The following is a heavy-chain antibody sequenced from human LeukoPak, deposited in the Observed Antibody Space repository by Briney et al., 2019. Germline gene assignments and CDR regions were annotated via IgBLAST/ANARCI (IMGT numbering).Heavy chain of an antibody. CDR3: ARDGGVVVPTAPAVFDI. Sequence: SETLSLTCTVSGGSISSSSYYWGWIRQPPGKGLEWIGSIYYSGSTYYNPSLKSRVTISLDTSKNQFSLKLSSVTAADTAVYYCARDGGVVVPTAPAVFDIWGQGTMVTVSS. J-gene: IGHJ3*02. CDR2: IYYSGST. CDR1: GGSISSSSYY. V-gene: IGHV4-39*07. D-gene: IGHD2-2*01.